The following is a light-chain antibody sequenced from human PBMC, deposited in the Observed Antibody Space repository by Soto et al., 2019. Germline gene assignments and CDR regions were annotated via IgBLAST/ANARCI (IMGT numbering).Light chain of an antibody. CDR2: GAS. CDR3: QQYGSSRPLT. CDR1: QSLSSSY. V-gene: IGKV3-20*01. Sequence: EIVLTQSPGTLSLSPGERATLSCRASQSLSSSYLDWYQQKPGQAPRLLIYGASSRATGIPDRFSGSGSGTYFTLSISRLEPEDFAVYYCQQYGSSRPLTFGGGTKVEIK. J-gene: IGKJ4*01.